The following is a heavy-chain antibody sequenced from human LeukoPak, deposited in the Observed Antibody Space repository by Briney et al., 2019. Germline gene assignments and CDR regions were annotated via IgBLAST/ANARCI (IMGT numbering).Heavy chain of an antibody. D-gene: IGHD5-12*01. CDR1: GFTFDDYA. V-gene: IGHV3-9*01. Sequence: GGSLRLSCAASGFTFDDYAMHWVRYAPGKGLEWASGISWNSGSIGYADSVKGRFTISRDNAKNSLYLQMNSLRAEDTALYYCAKANSGYGGWGWFDPCGQRALVTVSS. J-gene: IGHJ5*02. CDR2: ISWNSGSI. CDR3: AKANSGYGGWGWFDP.